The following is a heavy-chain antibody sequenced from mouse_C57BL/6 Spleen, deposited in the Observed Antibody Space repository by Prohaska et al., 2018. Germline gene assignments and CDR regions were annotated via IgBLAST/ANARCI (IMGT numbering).Heavy chain of an antibody. J-gene: IGHJ2*01. CDR3: ARYNYGSSYLDY. CDR1: GYTFTSYW. Sequence: SVKMSCKASGYTFTSYWITWVKRRPGKGLEWIGDIYPGSGSTNYNEKFKSKATLTVDTSSSTAYMQLSSLTSEDSAVYYCARYNYGSSYLDYWGQGTTLTVSS. CDR2: IYPGSGST. D-gene: IGHD1-1*01. V-gene: IGHV1-55*01.